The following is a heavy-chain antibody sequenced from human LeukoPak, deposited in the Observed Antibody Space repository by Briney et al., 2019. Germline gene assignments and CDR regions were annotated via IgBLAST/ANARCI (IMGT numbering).Heavy chain of an antibody. CDR2: ISGSGGST. Sequence: GGSLRLSCAASGFTFSSYAMSWVRQAPGKGLEWVSAISGSGGSTYYADSVKGRFTISRDNSKNTLYLQMNSLRAEDTAVYYCAKGGYSGYVGCDYFDYWGQGTLVTVSS. D-gene: IGHD5-12*01. CDR3: AKGGYSGYVGCDYFDY. V-gene: IGHV3-23*01. CDR1: GFTFSSYA. J-gene: IGHJ4*02.